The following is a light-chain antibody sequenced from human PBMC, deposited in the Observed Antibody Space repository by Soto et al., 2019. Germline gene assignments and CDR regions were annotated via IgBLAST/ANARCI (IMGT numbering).Light chain of an antibody. Sequence: QPVLTQSPSASASLGASVKLTCTLSSGHSSYAIAWHQLQPEKRPRSLMKLDSDGSHTKGDGIPDRFSGSSSGAERYLTISSLQSEDEADYYCQTWGTGFQVFGGGTKLTVL. CDR2: LDSDGSH. CDR3: QTWGTGFQV. V-gene: IGLV4-69*01. CDR1: SGHSSYA. J-gene: IGLJ3*02.